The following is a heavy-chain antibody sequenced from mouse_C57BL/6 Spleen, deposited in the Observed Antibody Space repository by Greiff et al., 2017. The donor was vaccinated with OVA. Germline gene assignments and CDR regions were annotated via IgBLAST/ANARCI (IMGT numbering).Heavy chain of an antibody. V-gene: IGHV2-2*01. Sequence: VKLVESGPGLVQPSQSLSITCTVSGFSLTSYGVHWVRQSPGKGLEWLGVIWSGGSTDYNAAFISRLSISKDNSKSQVFFKMNSLQADDTAIYYCARGRSNSYYFDYWGQGTTLTVSS. CDR3: ARGRSNSYYFDY. CDR2: IWSGGST. D-gene: IGHD2-5*01. CDR1: GFSLTSYG. J-gene: IGHJ2*01.